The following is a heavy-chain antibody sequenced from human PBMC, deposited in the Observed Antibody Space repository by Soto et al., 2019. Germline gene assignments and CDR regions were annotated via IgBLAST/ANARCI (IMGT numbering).Heavy chain of an antibody. CDR2: ISWNSGSI. J-gene: IGHJ6*02. D-gene: IGHD1-26*01. Sequence: SLLLSCAASGFTFDDYAMHWVRQAPGKGLEWVSGISWNSGSIGYADSVKGRFTISRDNAKNSLYLQMNSLRAEDTALYYCAKDLSGSYSHYYYYGMDVWGQGTTVTVSS. CDR1: GFTFDDYA. V-gene: IGHV3-9*01. CDR3: AKDLSGSYSHYYYYGMDV.